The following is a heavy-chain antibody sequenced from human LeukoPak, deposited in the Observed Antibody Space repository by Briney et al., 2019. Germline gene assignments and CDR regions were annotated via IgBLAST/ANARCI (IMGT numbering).Heavy chain of an antibody. J-gene: IGHJ4*02. Sequence: GGSLRLSCAASGFTFSSYAMSWVRQAPGKGLEWVSAISGSGDSTYYADSVKGRFTISRDNSKNTLYLQMNSLRAEDTAVYYCAKDRGMVRDFAYWGQGTLVTVSS. D-gene: IGHD3-10*01. CDR3: AKDRGMVRDFAY. V-gene: IGHV3-23*01. CDR2: ISGSGDST. CDR1: GFTFSSYA.